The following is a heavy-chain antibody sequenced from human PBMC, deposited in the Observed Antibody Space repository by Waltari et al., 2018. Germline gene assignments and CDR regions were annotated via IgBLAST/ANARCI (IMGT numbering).Heavy chain of an antibody. D-gene: IGHD2-21*02. J-gene: IGHJ6*02. V-gene: IGHV1-8*03. CDR3: ARWGNLGGDWYYYGMDV. Sequence: QVQLVQSGAEVKKPGASVKVSCKASGYTFTSYDINWVRQATGQGLEWMGWMKHKRGNKGYEKKVQGRVSITRNTSISTAYMELSSLRSEDTAVYYCARWGNLGGDWYYYGMDVWGQGTTVTVSS. CDR1: GYTFTSYD. CDR2: MKHKRGNK.